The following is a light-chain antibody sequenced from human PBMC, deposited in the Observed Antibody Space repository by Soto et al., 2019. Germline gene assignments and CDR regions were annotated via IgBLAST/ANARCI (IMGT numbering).Light chain of an antibody. Sequence: EIEVTQSKTSLSASVGDRVTITCRASQGISNYLAWYQQKPGKVPKLLIYAASTLQSGVPSRFSGSGSGTDFTLTISSLQPEDVATYYCQKYNSAPTWTFGQGTKV. CDR3: QKYNSAPTWT. CDR1: QGISNY. V-gene: IGKV1-27*01. J-gene: IGKJ1*01. CDR2: AAS.